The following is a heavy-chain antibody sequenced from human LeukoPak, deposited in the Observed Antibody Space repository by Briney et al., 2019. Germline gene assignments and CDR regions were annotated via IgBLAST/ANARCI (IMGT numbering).Heavy chain of an antibody. CDR3: ARDRGDYSNYSWDY. CDR2: IIPIFGTA. V-gene: IGHV1-69*13. Sequence: ASVKVSCKASGGTFSSYAISWERQAPGQGLEWMGGIIPIFGTANYAQKFQGRVTITADESTSTAYMELSSLRSGDTAVYYCARDRGDYSNYSWDYWGQGTLVTVSS. D-gene: IGHD4-11*01. J-gene: IGHJ4*02. CDR1: GGTFSSYA.